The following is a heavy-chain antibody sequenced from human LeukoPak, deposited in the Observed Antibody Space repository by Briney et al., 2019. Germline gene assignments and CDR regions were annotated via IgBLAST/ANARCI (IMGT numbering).Heavy chain of an antibody. Sequence: GGSLRLSCAASGFTFSSFWMSWVRQAPGKGLEWVANLNQDGSEKYYIDSVKGRFTISRDNAQKSLYLQMNSLRVEDTAVCYCARPMNTGGSGSHYRPLDYWGQGTLVTVSS. V-gene: IGHV3-7*01. CDR3: ARPMNTGGSGSHYRPLDY. D-gene: IGHD3-10*01. CDR1: GFTFSSFW. J-gene: IGHJ4*02. CDR2: LNQDGSEK.